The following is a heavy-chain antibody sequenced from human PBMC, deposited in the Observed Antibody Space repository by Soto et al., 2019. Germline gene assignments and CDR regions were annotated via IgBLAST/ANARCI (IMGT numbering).Heavy chain of an antibody. D-gene: IGHD2-21*01. Sequence: SETLSLTCTVSGGSISSYYWSWIRQPPGKGLEWIGYIYYSGSTNYNPSLKSRVTISVDTSKNQFSLKLSSVTAADTAVYYCARVNILGEYYYYGMDVWGQGTTVTVSS. CDR3: ARVNILGEYYYYGMDV. CDR1: GGSISSYY. CDR2: IYYSGST. V-gene: IGHV4-59*01. J-gene: IGHJ6*02.